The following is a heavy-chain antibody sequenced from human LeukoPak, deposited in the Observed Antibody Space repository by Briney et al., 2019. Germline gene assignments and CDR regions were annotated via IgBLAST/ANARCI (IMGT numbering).Heavy chain of an antibody. Sequence: SETLSLTCTVSGGSISNYYWSWIRQPPGKGLEWIGYIYDSGSTNYNPSLKSRVTISVDKSKNQFSLKLSSVTAADTAVYYCARRNFGNDAFDIWGQGTMVTVSS. D-gene: IGHD1-7*01. CDR2: IYDSGST. CDR3: ARRNFGNDAFDI. J-gene: IGHJ3*02. V-gene: IGHV4-59*12. CDR1: GGSISNYY.